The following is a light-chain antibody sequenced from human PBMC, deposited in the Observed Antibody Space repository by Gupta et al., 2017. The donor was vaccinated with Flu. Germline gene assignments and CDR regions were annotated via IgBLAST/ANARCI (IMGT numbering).Light chain of an antibody. Sequence: DIVMTQSPTTLSVSPGERATLSCRASQSVNSDLAWYQQKPGQAPRLLIYGASIRATGIPARFSGSGSGTEFTLTISSLQSEDFAVYYCQQYNDWFMYSFGQGTKLEIK. V-gene: IGKV3-15*01. CDR3: QQYNDWFMYS. CDR1: QSVNSD. CDR2: GAS. J-gene: IGKJ2*03.